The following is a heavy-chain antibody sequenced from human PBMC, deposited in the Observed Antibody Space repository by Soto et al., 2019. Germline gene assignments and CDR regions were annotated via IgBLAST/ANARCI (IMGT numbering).Heavy chain of an antibody. V-gene: IGHV1-8*01. CDR3: ASRYDFWSGWANYYYYMDV. J-gene: IGHJ6*03. CDR1: GYTFTSYD. CDR2: MNPNSGNT. Sequence: ASVKVSCKASGYTFTSYDINWVRQATGQGLEWMGWMNPNSGNTGYAQKFQGRVTMTRNTSISTAYMELSSLRSEDMAVYYCASRYDFWSGWANYYYYMDVWGKGTTVTVSS. D-gene: IGHD3-3*01.